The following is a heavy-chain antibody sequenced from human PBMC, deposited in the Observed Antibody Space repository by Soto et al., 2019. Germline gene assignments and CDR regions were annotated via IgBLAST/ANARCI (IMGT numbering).Heavy chain of an antibody. Sequence: GGSLRISCATSEFTFSNFAISWVRQAKGKGLEWVSAISYGGGTTYYADSVKGRFTISRDNSKNTLYLQMNSLRAEDTAVYYCAKNPGYYYDSTGYHFDYWGQGTLVTVS. CDR2: ISYGGGTT. CDR3: AKNPGYYYDSTGYHFDY. D-gene: IGHD3-22*01. J-gene: IGHJ4*02. CDR1: EFTFSNFA. V-gene: IGHV3-23*01.